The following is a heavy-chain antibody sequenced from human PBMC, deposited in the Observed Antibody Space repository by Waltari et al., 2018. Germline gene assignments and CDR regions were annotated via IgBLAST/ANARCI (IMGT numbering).Heavy chain of an antibody. D-gene: IGHD3-22*01. CDR1: GGSISSYY. J-gene: IGHJ1*01. CDR3: ARATWYYYDSSGYGEYFQH. V-gene: IGHV4-4*07. Sequence: QVQLQESGPGLVKPSEPLSLTCPVSGGSISSYYWSWIRQPAGKGLEWIGRIYTRGSTNYNPSLKSRVTMSVDTSKNQFSLKLSSVTAADTAVYYCARATWYYYDSSGYGEYFQHWGQGTLVTVSS. CDR2: IYTRGST.